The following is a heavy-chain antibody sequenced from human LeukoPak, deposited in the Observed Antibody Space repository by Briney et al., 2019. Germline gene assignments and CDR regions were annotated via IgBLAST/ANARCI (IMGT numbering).Heavy chain of an antibody. Sequence: PGGSLRLSCAASGFTFSSYALSWVRKAPGKGLEWVSAISGSGGSTYYADSVKGRFTISRDNSKNTLYLQMNSLRVEDTAVYYCAREGSGSLDYWGQGTLVTVSP. CDR1: GFTFSSYA. CDR3: AREGSGSLDY. CDR2: ISGSGGST. V-gene: IGHV3-23*01. D-gene: IGHD1-26*01. J-gene: IGHJ4*02.